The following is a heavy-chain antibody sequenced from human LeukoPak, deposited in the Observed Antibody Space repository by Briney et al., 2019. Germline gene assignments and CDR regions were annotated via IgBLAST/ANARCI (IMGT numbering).Heavy chain of an antibody. Sequence: SETLSLTCTVSGGSISSSTYYWAWVRQPPGKGLEWIASIYYSGTTYYNPSLKSRVTKSVDTSKNQFSLKLSSVTAADTAVYYCARGSGMRRGYSYDFWGQGTLVTVSS. J-gene: IGHJ4*02. CDR1: GGSISSSTYY. CDR3: ARGSGMRRGYSYDF. D-gene: IGHD5-18*01. V-gene: IGHV4-39*07. CDR2: IYYSGTT.